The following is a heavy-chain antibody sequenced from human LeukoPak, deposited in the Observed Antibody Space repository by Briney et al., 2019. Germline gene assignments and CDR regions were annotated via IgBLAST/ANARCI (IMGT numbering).Heavy chain of an antibody. J-gene: IGHJ4*02. CDR3: ARLDDYGDYWDY. Sequence: SETLSLTCTVSGGSISSISYYWGWIRQPPGKGLEWFGRTYYSGSTHYNPSHKSRVTRSVDTSKHPFSLKLSSVNAADTAEYYGARLDDYGDYWDYWGQGTLVTVSS. CDR1: GGSISSISYY. CDR2: TYYSGST. V-gene: IGHV4-39*01. D-gene: IGHD4-17*01.